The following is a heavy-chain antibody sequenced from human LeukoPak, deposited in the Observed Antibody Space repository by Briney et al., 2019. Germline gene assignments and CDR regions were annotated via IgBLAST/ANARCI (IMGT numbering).Heavy chain of an antibody. D-gene: IGHD1-14*01. CDR2: ISWDGGST. V-gene: IGHV3-43*01. J-gene: IGHJ6*03. CDR3: AKDRTGTHYYYYMDV. Sequence: GGSLRLSCAASGFTFSSYAMHWVRQAPGKGLEWVSLISWDGGSTYYADSVKGRFTISRDNSKNSLYLQMNSLRTEDTALYYCAKDRTGTHYYYYMDVWGKGTTVTVSS. CDR1: GFTFSSYA.